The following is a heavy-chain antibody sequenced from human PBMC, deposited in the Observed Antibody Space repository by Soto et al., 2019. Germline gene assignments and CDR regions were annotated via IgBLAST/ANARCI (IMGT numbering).Heavy chain of an antibody. V-gene: IGHV1-18*04. J-gene: IGHJ5*02. CDR1: GYPFSKYG. Sequence: QLQLVQSGGEVKKPGASVRVSCEAYGYPFSKYGISWIRQAPGQGLEWLGWIKPDNGNTNYAQKFKSRVTMTTDTSSNTAYMELRSLRSADTAVYYCSTSDDSGFAPWGQGTLVSVSS. CDR2: IKPDNGNT. CDR3: STSDDSGFAP. D-gene: IGHD3-3*01.